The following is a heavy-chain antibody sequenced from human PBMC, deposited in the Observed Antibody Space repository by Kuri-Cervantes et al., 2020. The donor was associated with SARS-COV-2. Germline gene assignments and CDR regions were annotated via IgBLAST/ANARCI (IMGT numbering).Heavy chain of an antibody. CDR2: IYYSGST. Sequence: SETLSLTCTVSGGSISSSSYYWGWIRQPPGKGLEWIGSIYYSGSTYYNPSLKSRVTISVDTSKNQFPLKLSSVTAADTAVYYCALRIVATIGFDYWGQGTLVTVSS. D-gene: IGHD5-12*01. CDR3: ALRIVATIGFDY. CDR1: GGSISSSSYY. V-gene: IGHV4-39*06. J-gene: IGHJ4*02.